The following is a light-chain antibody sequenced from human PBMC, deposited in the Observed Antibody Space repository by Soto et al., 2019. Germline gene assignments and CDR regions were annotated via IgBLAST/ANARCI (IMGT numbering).Light chain of an antibody. CDR1: QSISNY. CDR3: QQSYSATT. V-gene: IGKV1-39*01. Sequence: DIPMTQSPSSLSASVGDRVTITCRASQSISNYLNWYQQKPGKAPNLLIYTASTLQSGVPSRFSGSGSGTDFTLTISSLQPEDFATYYCQQSYSATTFGGGTKVEIK. J-gene: IGKJ4*01. CDR2: TAS.